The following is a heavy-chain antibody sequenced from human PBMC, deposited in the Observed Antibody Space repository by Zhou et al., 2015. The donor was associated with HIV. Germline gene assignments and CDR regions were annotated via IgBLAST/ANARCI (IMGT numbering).Heavy chain of an antibody. CDR3: AREGWGSWYLDL. J-gene: IGHJ2*01. CDR1: GGTFSSYA. CDR2: IIPIFGTA. V-gene: IGHV1-69*06. Sequence: GGTFSSYAISWVRQAPGQGLEWMGGIIPIFGTANYAQKFQGRVTITADKSTSTAYMELSSLRSEDTAAYYCAREGWGSWYLDLWGRGTQVSVSS. D-gene: IGHD2-21*01.